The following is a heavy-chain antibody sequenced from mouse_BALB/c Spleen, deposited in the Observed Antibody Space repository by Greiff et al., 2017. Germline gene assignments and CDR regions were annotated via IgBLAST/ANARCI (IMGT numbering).Heavy chain of an antibody. CDR2: IWSGGST. V-gene: IGHV2-2*02. J-gene: IGHJ4*01. CDR3: ARYSLYDGYSPYYAMDY. Sequence: QVQLQQSGPGLVQPSQSLSITCTVSGFSLTSYGVHWVRQSPGKGLEWLGVIWSGGSTDYNAAFISRLSISKDNSKSQVFFKMNSLQANDTAIYYCARYSLYDGYSPYYAMDYWGQGTSVTVSS. D-gene: IGHD2-3*01. CDR1: GFSLTSYG.